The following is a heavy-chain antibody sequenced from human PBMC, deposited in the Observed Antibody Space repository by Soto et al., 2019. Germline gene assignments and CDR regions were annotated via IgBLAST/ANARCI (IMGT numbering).Heavy chain of an antibody. Sequence: EVQLVESGGGLVKPGGSLRLSCAASGFTFSDFTMNWVRQAPGKGLQWVSSISSGGSFISYADSVRGRFTISRDNAKNSLYLQVDSLRAEDTAVFFCARGSRRTFDYWGQGTLVTVSS. D-gene: IGHD1-26*01. CDR1: GFTFSDFT. V-gene: IGHV3-21*01. CDR2: ISSGGSFI. CDR3: ARGSRRTFDY. J-gene: IGHJ4*02.